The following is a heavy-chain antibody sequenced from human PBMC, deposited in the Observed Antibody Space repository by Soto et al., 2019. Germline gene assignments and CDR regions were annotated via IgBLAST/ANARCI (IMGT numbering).Heavy chain of an antibody. V-gene: IGHV3-74*01. CDR2: INGEGSGT. CDR1: GFTFSGSW. D-gene: IGHD3-10*01. CDR3: ARGIFGSGTANDY. Sequence: GGSLRLSCAASGFTFSGSWMHWVRQAPGKGLVWVSRINGEGSGTSYADFVKGRFTISRDNAKNTLFLQMNGLRAEDTAVYYCARGIFGSGTANDYWGQGTLVTVS. J-gene: IGHJ4*02.